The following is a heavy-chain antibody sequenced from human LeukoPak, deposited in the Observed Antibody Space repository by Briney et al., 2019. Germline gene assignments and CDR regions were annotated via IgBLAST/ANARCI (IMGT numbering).Heavy chain of an antibody. V-gene: IGHV4-39*07. Sequence: SETLSLTCTVSGGSMSSSTYYWGWIRQPPGKGLEWTGRISSSGSTNYNPSLKSRVTISVDTSKNQFSLKLSSVTAADTAVYFCARGPYSYDSSGAFDIWGQGTIVTVSS. D-gene: IGHD3-22*01. CDR2: ISSSGST. CDR3: ARGPYSYDSSGAFDI. CDR1: GGSMSSSTYY. J-gene: IGHJ3*02.